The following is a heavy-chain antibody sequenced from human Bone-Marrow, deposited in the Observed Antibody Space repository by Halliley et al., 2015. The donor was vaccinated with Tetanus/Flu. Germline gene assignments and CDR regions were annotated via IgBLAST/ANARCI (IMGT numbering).Heavy chain of an antibody. Sequence: QLVQSGAEVKKPGKSLKISCKGSGYSFTTYWIGWVRQVPGQGLELMGLIYPGDSDTWYSPSFQGQVIISADKSVTSAYLQWTTLKASDPAIYYCAALIAASHFTDYWGQGTLVTVSS. CDR1: GYSFTTYW. CDR3: AALIAASHFTDY. J-gene: IGHJ4*02. CDR2: IYPGDSDT. D-gene: IGHD6-13*01. V-gene: IGHV5-51*01.